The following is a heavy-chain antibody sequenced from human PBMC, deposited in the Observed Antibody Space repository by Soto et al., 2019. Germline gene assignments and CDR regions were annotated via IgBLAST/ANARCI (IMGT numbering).Heavy chain of an antibody. D-gene: IGHD2-2*01. CDR1: GGSSSSYY. J-gene: IGHJ4*02. Sequence: LSLTCTVSGGSSSSYYWSWIRQPPGKGLEWIGYIYYSGSTNYNPSLKSRVTISVDTSKNQFSLKLSSVTAADTAVYYCASYCSSTSCYSGSEAFDYWGQGTLVTVSS. CDR2: IYYSGST. V-gene: IGHV4-59*01. CDR3: ASYCSSTSCYSGSEAFDY.